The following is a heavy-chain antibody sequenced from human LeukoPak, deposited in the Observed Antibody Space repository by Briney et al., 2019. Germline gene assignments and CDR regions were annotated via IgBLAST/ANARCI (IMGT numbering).Heavy chain of an antibody. CDR2: IYYSGST. Sequence: PSETLSLTCTVSGGSISSYYWSWIRQPPEKGLEWIGYIYYSGSTNYNPSLKSRVTISVDTSKNQFSLKLSSVTAADTAVYYCARHGRSMAAVDYWGQGTLVTVSS. CDR3: ARHGRSMAAVDY. V-gene: IGHV4-59*08. D-gene: IGHD2/OR15-2a*01. J-gene: IGHJ4*02. CDR1: GGSISSYY.